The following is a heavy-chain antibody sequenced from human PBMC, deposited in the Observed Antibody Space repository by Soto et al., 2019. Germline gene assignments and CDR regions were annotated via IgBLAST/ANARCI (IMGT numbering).Heavy chain of an antibody. J-gene: IGHJ6*03. V-gene: IGHV3-9*01. CDR1: GFTFDDYA. CDR2: ISWNSGSI. Sequence: EVQLVESGGGLVQPGRSLRLSCAASGFTFDDYAMHWVRQAPGKGLEWVSGISWNSGSIGYADSVKGRFTISRDNAKNSLYLQMNSLRAEDTALYYCAKDYCSSTSCYYYYMDVWGKGTTVTVSS. D-gene: IGHD2-2*01. CDR3: AKDYCSSTSCYYYYMDV.